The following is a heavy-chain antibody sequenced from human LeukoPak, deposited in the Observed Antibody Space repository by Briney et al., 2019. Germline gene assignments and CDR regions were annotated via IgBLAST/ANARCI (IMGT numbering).Heavy chain of an antibody. CDR1: GFTFSSYA. CDR2: ISGSGGST. J-gene: IGHJ4*02. V-gene: IGHV3-23*01. Sequence: PGGSLRLSCAASGFTFSSYAMSWVRQAPGKGREWVSAISGSGGSTYYADSVKGRFTISRDNSKNTLYLQMNSLRAEDTAVYYCANARYTYMATIRDYWGQGTLVTVSS. D-gene: IGHD5-24*01. CDR3: ANARYTYMATIRDY.